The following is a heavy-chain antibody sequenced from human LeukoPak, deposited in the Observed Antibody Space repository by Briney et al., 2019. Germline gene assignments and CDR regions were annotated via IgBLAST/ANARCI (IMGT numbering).Heavy chain of an antibody. Sequence: PTQTLSLTCTVSGGSISSGDYYWSWIRQPPGKGLEWIGYTYYSGSTYYNPSLKSRATISVDTSKNQISLKLTSVTAADTAVYYCARPYYYDSRIDPWGQGTLVTVSS. CDR3: ARPYYYDSRIDP. D-gene: IGHD3-22*01. J-gene: IGHJ5*02. V-gene: IGHV4-30-4*01. CDR2: TYYSGST. CDR1: GGSISSGDYY.